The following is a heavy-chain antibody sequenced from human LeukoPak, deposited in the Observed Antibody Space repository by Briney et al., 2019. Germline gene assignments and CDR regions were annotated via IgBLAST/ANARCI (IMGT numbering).Heavy chain of an antibody. CDR3: ARDAIVVPAAIRQGFMDV. J-gene: IGHJ6*03. V-gene: IGHV3-21*01. D-gene: IGHD2-2*01. CDR2: ISSSSSYI. CDR1: EFSVGSNY. Sequence: GGSLRLSCAASEFSVGSNYMTWVRQAPGKGLEWVSSISSSSSYIYYADSVKGRFTISRDNAKNSLYLQMNSLRAEDTAVYYCARDAIVVPAAIRQGFMDVWGKGTTVTISS.